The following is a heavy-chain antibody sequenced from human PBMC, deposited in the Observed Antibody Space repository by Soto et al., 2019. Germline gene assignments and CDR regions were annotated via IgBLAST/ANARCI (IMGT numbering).Heavy chain of an antibody. J-gene: IGHJ6*02. D-gene: IGHD5-12*01. CDR1: GFTFSSYS. CDR2: ISSSSSYI. Sequence: EVQLVESGGGLVKPGGSLRLSCAASGFTFSSYSMNWVRQAPGKGLEWVSSISSSSSYIYYADSVKGRFTISRDNAKNSLYLQMNSLRAEDTAVYYCARDGSGYDYPYYYGMDVWGQGTTVTVSS. CDR3: ARDGSGYDYPYYYGMDV. V-gene: IGHV3-21*01.